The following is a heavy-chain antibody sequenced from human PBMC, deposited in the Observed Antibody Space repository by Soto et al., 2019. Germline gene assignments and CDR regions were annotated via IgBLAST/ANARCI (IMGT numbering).Heavy chain of an antibody. Sequence: GASVKVSCKASGYTFTSYYMHWVRQAPGQGLEWMGIINPSGGSTSYAQKFQGRVTMTRDTSTSTVYMELSSLRSEDTAVYYCARARCISTSCYAGYYYGMDVWGQGTTVTVSS. D-gene: IGHD2-2*01. J-gene: IGHJ6*02. CDR2: INPSGGST. CDR1: GYTFTSYY. CDR3: ARARCISTSCYAGYYYGMDV. V-gene: IGHV1-46*01.